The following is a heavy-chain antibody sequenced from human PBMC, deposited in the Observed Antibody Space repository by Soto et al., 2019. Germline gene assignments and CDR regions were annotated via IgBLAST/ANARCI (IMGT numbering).Heavy chain of an antibody. Sequence: PGGSLRLSCAASGFTFSSYSMNWVRQAPGKGLEWVSSISSSSSYIYYADSVKGRFTISRDNAKNSLYLQMNSLRAEDTAVYYCARVIAAAGNSVLKPATWVIFSGYYVGMDVWGQGTTVTVSS. CDR3: ARVIAAAGNSVLKPATWVIFSGYYVGMDV. CDR1: GFTFSSYS. D-gene: IGHD6-13*01. CDR2: ISSSSSYI. J-gene: IGHJ6*02. V-gene: IGHV3-21*01.